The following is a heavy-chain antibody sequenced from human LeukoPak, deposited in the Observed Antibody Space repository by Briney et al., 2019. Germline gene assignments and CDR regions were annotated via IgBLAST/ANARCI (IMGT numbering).Heavy chain of an antibody. CDR2: IYYSGST. V-gene: IGHV4-59*01. CDR3: VSTTYYDFWSGYPMGHSNYYYYMDV. CDR1: GGSISSYY. D-gene: IGHD3-3*01. J-gene: IGHJ6*03. Sequence: SETLSLTCTVSGGSISSYYWSWIRQPPGKGLEWIGYIYYSGSTNYNPSLKSRVTISVDTSKNQFSLKLSSVTAADTAVYYCVSTTYYDFWSGYPMGHSNYYYYMDVWGKGTTVTVSS.